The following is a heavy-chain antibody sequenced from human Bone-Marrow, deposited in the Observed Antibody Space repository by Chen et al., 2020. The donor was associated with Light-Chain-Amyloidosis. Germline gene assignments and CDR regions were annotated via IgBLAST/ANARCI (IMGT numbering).Heavy chain of an antibody. V-gene: IGHV3-30*04. CDR2: ILYDGSTK. CDR1: RTTLSGYT. Sequence: QVRLVQSGGRIVQPGRSLRLSCAASRTTLSGYTMHWVRQAPGRELQWVAGILYDGSTKYYTVSVKGRFTVSRDRSTLYLQMDSLRAEDTAIYYCATTDFDYWGQGTLVTVSS. J-gene: IGHJ4*02. CDR3: ATTDFDY.